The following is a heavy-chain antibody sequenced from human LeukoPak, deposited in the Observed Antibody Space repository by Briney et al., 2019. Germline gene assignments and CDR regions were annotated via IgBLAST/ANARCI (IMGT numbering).Heavy chain of an antibody. V-gene: IGHV4-34*01. J-gene: IGHJ4*02. CDR3: ARGRGYCSSTSCYRWGGFDY. Sequence: PSETLSLTCAVYDGSFSGYYWSWIRQPPGKGLEWIGEINHSGSTNYNPSLKSRVTISVDTSKNQFSLKLSSVTAADTAVYYCARGRGYCSSTSCYRWGGFDYWGQGTLVTVSS. CDR2: INHSGST. D-gene: IGHD2-2*01. CDR1: DGSFSGYY.